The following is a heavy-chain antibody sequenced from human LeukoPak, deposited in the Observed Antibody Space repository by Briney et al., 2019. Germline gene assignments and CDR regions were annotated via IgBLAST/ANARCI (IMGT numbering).Heavy chain of an antibody. CDR1: GGSFSDYY. J-gene: IGHJ6*02. V-gene: IGHV4-34*01. CDR2: INHSGST. Sequence: PSETLSLTCAVYGGSFSDYYWSWIRQPPGKGLEWIGEINHSGSTNYNPSLKSRVTLSVDTSKNQFSLKLSSVTAADTAVYYCAREAKYYYDSSGYYYYYYYGMDVWGQGTTVTVSS. D-gene: IGHD3-22*01. CDR3: AREAKYYYDSSGYYYYYYYGMDV.